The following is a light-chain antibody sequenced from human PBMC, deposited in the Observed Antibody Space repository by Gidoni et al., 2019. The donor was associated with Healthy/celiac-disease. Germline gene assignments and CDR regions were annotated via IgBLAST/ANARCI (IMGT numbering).Light chain of an antibody. Sequence: DIQMTQSPSSLSASVGGRVTITCRASQSISSYLNWYQQKPGKAPKLLIYAASSLQSGVPSRFSGSGSGTDFTLTISSLQPEDFATYYCQQSYSTHALTFGGGTKVEIK. CDR3: QQSYSTHALT. V-gene: IGKV1-39*01. CDR2: AAS. J-gene: IGKJ4*01. CDR1: QSISSY.